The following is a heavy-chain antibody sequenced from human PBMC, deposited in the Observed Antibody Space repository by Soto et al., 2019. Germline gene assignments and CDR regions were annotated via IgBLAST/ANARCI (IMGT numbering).Heavy chain of an antibody. D-gene: IGHD3-3*01. V-gene: IGHV5-51*01. CDR3: ARPGSYYDFWSGPLQRAFDI. Sequence: GESLKISCKGSGYSFTSYWIGWVRQMPGKGLEWMGIIYPGDSDTRYSPSFQGQVTISADTSISTAYLQWSSLKASDTAMYYCARPGSYYDFWSGPLQRAFDIWGQGTMVTVSS. CDR1: GYSFTSYW. J-gene: IGHJ3*02. CDR2: IYPGDSDT.